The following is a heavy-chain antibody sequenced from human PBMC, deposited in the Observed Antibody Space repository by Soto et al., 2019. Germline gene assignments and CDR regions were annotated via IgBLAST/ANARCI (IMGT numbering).Heavy chain of an antibody. D-gene: IGHD2-2*01. CDR3: ARDSQFCTSWQKFDY. J-gene: IGHJ4*02. CDR2: VNTYNGNP. V-gene: IGHV1-18*01. Sequence: QVQLVQSGVAVKQPGASVKVSCQASGYTFTSYGISWLRQAPGQGPEWMGWVNTYNGNPNYAQTLQGRVTMTTDTSTSTAYMELRSLRSDDTAVYYCARDSQFCTSWQKFDYWGQGTLVTVSS. CDR1: GYTFTSYG.